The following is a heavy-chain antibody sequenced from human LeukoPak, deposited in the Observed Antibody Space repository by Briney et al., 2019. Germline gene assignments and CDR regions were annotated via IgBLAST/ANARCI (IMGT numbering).Heavy chain of an antibody. CDR3: ARGPWTHYYYYGMDV. J-gene: IGHJ6*02. V-gene: IGHV4-30-2*01. Sequence: SQTLSLTCAVSGGSISSGGYSWSWIRQPPGKGLEWIGYIYHSGSTYYNPSLKSRVTISVDRSKNQFSLKLSSVTAADTAVYYCARGPWTHYYYYGMDVWGQGTTVTVSS. D-gene: IGHD3/OR15-3a*01. CDR1: GGSISSGGYS. CDR2: IYHSGST.